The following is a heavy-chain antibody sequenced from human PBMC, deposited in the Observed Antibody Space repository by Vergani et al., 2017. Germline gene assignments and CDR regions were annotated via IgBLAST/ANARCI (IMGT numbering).Heavy chain of an antibody. V-gene: IGHV4-39*01. CDR2: IYYSGPT. CDR3: ARQSPGSGWSPGDFDD. Sequence: QLQLQQSGPGLVKPSETLFLTCTVFADSISSGSYYWGWIRQPPGKSLEWIGSIYYSGPTYYNPSLKSRVAISVDTSKNQFSLKVTFMTAADTAVYFCARQSPGSGWSPGDFDDWGQGILVTVSS. J-gene: IGHJ4*02. CDR1: ADSISSGSYY. D-gene: IGHD6-19*01.